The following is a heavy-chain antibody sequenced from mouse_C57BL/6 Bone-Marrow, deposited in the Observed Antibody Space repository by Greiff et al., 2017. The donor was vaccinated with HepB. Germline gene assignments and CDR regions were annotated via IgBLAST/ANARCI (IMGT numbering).Heavy chain of an antibody. D-gene: IGHD1-1*01. CDR2: IWSGGST. CDR1: GFSLTSYG. V-gene: IGHV2-2*01. J-gene: IGHJ3*01. CDR3: ARNLGNYYGSRGGFAY. Sequence: QVQLKESGPGLVQPSQSLSITCTVSGFSLTSYGVHWVRQSPGKGLEWLGVIWSGGSTDYNAAFISRLSISKDNSKSQVFFKMNSLQADDTAIYYCARNLGNYYGSRGGFAYWGQGTLVTVSA.